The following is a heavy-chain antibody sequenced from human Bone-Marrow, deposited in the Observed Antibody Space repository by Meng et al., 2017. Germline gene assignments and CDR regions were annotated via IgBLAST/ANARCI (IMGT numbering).Heavy chain of an antibody. J-gene: IGHJ5*02. Sequence: ASVKVSCKASGYTFTSYEINWVRQATGQGLEWMGWMNPNTGNTGYAQKFQGRVTMTRNISISTSYMELTSLRSEDTAVYYCARGLGYCSGGRCYDNWFDPWGQGTLVTVCS. D-gene: IGHD2-15*01. CDR3: ARGLGYCSGGRCYDNWFDP. V-gene: IGHV1-8*01. CDR2: MNPNTGNT. CDR1: GYTFTSYE.